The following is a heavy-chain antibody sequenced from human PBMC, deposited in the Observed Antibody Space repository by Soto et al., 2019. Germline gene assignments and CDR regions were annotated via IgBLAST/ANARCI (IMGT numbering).Heavy chain of an antibody. Sequence: QVQLVESGGGVVQPGRSLRLSCAASGFTFSSYGMHWVRQAPGKGLEWVAVIWYDGSNKYYADSVKGRFTISRDNSKNTLYLHMNSLRAEDTAVYYCARGLVGRLHPHLGYGSSTSCQGRGGASDYWGQGTLVTVSS. CDR2: IWYDGSNK. CDR1: GFTFSSYG. D-gene: IGHD2-2*01. V-gene: IGHV3-33*01. J-gene: IGHJ4*02. CDR3: ARGLVGRLHPHLGYGSSTSCQGRGGASDY.